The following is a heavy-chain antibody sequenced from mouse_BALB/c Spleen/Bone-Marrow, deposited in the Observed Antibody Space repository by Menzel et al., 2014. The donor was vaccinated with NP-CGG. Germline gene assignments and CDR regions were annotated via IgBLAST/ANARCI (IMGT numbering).Heavy chain of an antibody. CDR1: GFDFSGYW. CDR3: ARLNYYGSLFV. J-gene: IGHJ1*01. V-gene: IGHV4-1*02. Sequence: EVKLVESGGGLVQPGGSLKLSCAASGFDFSGYWMSWVRQAPGKGLEWIGEINPDSSTINYTPSLKDKFIISRDNAKNTLYLQMSKVRSEDTALYYCARLNYYGSLFVWGAGTPVTVSS. D-gene: IGHD1-1*01. CDR2: INPDSSTI.